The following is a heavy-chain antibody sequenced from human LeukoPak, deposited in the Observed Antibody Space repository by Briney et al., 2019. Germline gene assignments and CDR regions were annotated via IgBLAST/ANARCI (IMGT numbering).Heavy chain of an antibody. Sequence: SVNVSCKASRYTFTSYDINWVRQATGQGLEWMGWTKPNSGNRGYAQKFQGRVTMTTNTSISTPYMELSSLRFADTAVYCCARGFSLGFDPWGQGPLVTVSS. D-gene: IGHD6-6*01. CDR1: RYTFTSYD. J-gene: IGHJ5*02. CDR3: ARGFSLGFDP. CDR2: TKPNSGNR. V-gene: IGHV1-8*01.